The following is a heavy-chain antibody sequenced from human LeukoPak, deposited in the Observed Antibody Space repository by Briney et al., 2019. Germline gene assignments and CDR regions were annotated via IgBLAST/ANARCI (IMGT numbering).Heavy chain of an antibody. CDR2: ISSSSSYI. CDR1: GFTFSSYS. D-gene: IGHD3-22*01. V-gene: IGHV3-21*01. Sequence: GGSLRLSCAASGFTFSSYSMNWVRQAQGKGLEWVSSISSSSSYIYYADSVKGRFTISRDNAKNSLYLQMNSLRAEDTAVYYCARDLRKYYYDSSGYYLDYWGQGTLVTVSS. CDR3: ARDLRKYYYDSSGYYLDY. J-gene: IGHJ4*02.